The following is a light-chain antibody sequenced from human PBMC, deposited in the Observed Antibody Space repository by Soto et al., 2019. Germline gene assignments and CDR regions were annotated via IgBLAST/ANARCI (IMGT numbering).Light chain of an antibody. V-gene: IGLV2-14*01. J-gene: IGLJ2*01. CDR2: DVS. CDR3: SSYTNINTRV. Sequence: QSALTQPASVSGSPGQSITISCTGTSSDVGGYNYVSWYQQHPGKAPKLMIYDVSNRPSGVSDRVSGSKSDNTASLTISGLQTDDEADYYCSSYTNINTRVFGGGTKLTVL. CDR1: SSDVGGYNY.